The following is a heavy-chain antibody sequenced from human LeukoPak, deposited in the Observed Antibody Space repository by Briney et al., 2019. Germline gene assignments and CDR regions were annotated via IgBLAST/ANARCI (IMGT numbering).Heavy chain of an antibody. CDR3: ASVMEVGIWLFDY. J-gene: IGHJ4*02. Sequence: GGSLRLPCAASGFTFSNYWMHWVRQVPGKGLVWVSRIDSDGTTTTYADSVKGRFTISRDNAKNSLYLQMHSLSAEDTAVYYCASVMEVGIWLFDYWGQGTLVTVSS. V-gene: IGHV3-74*01. CDR2: IDSDGTTT. CDR1: GFTFSNYW. D-gene: IGHD3-9*01.